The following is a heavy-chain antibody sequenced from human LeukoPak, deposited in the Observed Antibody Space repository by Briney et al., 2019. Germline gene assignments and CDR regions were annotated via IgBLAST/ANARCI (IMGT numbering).Heavy chain of an antibody. CDR2: ISYDGSNK. Sequence: GGSLRLSCAASGFTFSRYGMHWVRQAPGKGLEWVTAISYDGSNKYYADSVKGRFTISRDNSKNTLYVQMNSLRAEDTAVYYCAKEGYSRGYYSYYYMDVGGKGTRVTVSS. V-gene: IGHV3-30*04. D-gene: IGHD6-13*01. CDR3: AKEGYSRGYYSYYYMDV. J-gene: IGHJ6*03. CDR1: GFTFSRYG.